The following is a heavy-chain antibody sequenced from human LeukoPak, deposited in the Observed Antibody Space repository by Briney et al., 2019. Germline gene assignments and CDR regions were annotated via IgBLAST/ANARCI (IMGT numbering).Heavy chain of an antibody. Sequence: SETLSLTCTVSGGSISSGGYYWSWIRQPPGKGLEWIGYIYHSGSTYYNPSLKSRVTISVDRSKNQFSLKLSSVTAADTAVYYCASGEDYYYMDVWGKGTTVTVSS. CDR2: IYHSGST. J-gene: IGHJ6*03. CDR1: GGSISSGGYY. D-gene: IGHD3-10*01. V-gene: IGHV4-30-2*01. CDR3: ASGEDYYYMDV.